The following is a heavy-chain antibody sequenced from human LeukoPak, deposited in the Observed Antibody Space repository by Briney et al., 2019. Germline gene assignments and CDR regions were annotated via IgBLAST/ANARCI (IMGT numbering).Heavy chain of an antibody. D-gene: IGHD3-3*01. CDR1: TFTFSSYG. CDR2: IRYDGSNK. V-gene: IGHV3-30*02. Sequence: GGSLRLSCAASTFTFSSYGMHWVRQAPGKGLEWVAFIRYDGSNKYYADSVKGRFTISRDNSKNTLYLQMNSLRAEDTAVYYCAKESGSDFWSGYAFDYWGQGTLVTVSS. CDR3: AKESGSDFWSGYAFDY. J-gene: IGHJ4*02.